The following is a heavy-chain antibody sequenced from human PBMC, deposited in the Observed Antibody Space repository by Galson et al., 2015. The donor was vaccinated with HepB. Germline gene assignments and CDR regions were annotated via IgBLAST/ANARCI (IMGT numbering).Heavy chain of an antibody. D-gene: IGHD6-13*01. CDR3: ARGSSSWTLGGFDI. CDR1: GFTFSSYS. Sequence: SLRLSCAASGFTFSSYSMNWVRQAPGKGLEWVSYISSSSSTIYYADSVKGRFTISRDNAKNSLYLQMNSLRAEDTAVYYCARGSSSWTLGGFDIWGQGTMVTVSS. J-gene: IGHJ3*02. V-gene: IGHV3-48*01. CDR2: ISSSSSTI.